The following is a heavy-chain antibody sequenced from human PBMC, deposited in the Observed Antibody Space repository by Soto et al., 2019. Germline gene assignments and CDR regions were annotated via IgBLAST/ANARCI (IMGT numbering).Heavy chain of an antibody. CDR1: GGSISSGGYY. V-gene: IGHV4-31*03. CDR3: ARYDVDTAMVNDY. CDR2: IYYSGST. Sequence: TLSLTCTVSGGSISSGGYYWSWIRQHPGKGLEWIGYIYYSGSTYYNPSLKSRVTISVDTSKNQFSLKLSSVTAADTAVYYCARYDVDTAMVNDYWGQGTLVTVSS. D-gene: IGHD5-18*01. J-gene: IGHJ4*02.